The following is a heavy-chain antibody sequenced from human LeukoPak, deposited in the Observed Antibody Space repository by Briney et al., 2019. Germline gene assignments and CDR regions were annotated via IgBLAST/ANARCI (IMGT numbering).Heavy chain of an antibody. CDR2: IYYSGST. J-gene: IGHJ4*02. V-gene: IGHV4-39*01. D-gene: IGHD3-3*01. CDR1: GGSISSSSYY. Sequence: SETLSLTCTVSGGSISSSSYYWGWIRQPPGKGLEWIGSIYYSGSTYYNPSLKSRVTISVDTSKNQFSLKLSSVTAADTAVYYCARQWIAIFGVVIYVFDYWGQGTLVSVSS. CDR3: ARQWIAIFGVVIYVFDY.